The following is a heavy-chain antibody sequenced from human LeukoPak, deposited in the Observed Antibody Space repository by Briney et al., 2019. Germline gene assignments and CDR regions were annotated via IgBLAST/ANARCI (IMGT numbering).Heavy chain of an antibody. V-gene: IGHV4-30-2*05. CDR2: IYHSGST. J-gene: IGHJ6*02. D-gene: IGHD5-18*01. CDR3: ARFGYSYGLNYYYGMDV. CDR1: GGSISSGGYS. Sequence: SETLSLTCAVSGGSISSGGYSWSWIRQPPGKGLEWIGCIYHSGSTYYNPSLKSRVTISVDTSKNQFSLKLSSVTAADTAVYYCARFGYSYGLNYYYGMDVWGQGTTVTVSS.